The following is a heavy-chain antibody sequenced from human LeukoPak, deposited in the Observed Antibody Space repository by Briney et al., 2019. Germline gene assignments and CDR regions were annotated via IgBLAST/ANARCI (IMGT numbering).Heavy chain of an antibody. J-gene: IGHJ5*02. Sequence: ASVKVSCKASGYTFTSYYMHWVRQAPGQGLEWMGIINPSGGSTIYAQKFQGRVTMTRDTSTSTVYMKLSSLRSEDTAVYYCARDVGCSGGSCYSWWFDPWGQGTLVTVSS. D-gene: IGHD2-15*01. CDR3: ARDVGCSGGSCYSWWFDP. CDR1: GYTFTSYY. V-gene: IGHV1-46*01. CDR2: INPSGGST.